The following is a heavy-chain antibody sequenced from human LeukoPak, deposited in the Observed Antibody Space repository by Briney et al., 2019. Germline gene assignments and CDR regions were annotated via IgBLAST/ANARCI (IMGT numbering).Heavy chain of an antibody. CDR1: GGSISSSSYY. Sequence: SETLSLTCTVSGGSISSSSYYWGWIRQPPGKGLEWIGSIYYSGSTYYNPSLKSRVTISVDTSKNQFSLKLSSVTAADTAVYYCARGEGGLTVAEYFQHWGQGTLVTVSS. CDR3: ARGEGGLTVAEYFQH. D-gene: IGHD1-26*01. J-gene: IGHJ1*01. V-gene: IGHV4-39*07. CDR2: IYYSGST.